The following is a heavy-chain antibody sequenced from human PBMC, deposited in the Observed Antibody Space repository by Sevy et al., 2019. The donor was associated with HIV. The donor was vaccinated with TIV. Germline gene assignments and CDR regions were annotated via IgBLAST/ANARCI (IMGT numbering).Heavy chain of an antibody. J-gene: IGHJ3*02. CDR1: GGSISSGGYS. CDR2: IYHSGST. CDR3: ARAGYYDSSGPDGHDAFDI. D-gene: IGHD3-22*01. Sequence: SETPSLTCAVSGGSISSGGYSWSWIRQPPGKGLEWIGYIYHSGSTYYNPSLKSRVTISVDRSKNQFSLKLSSVTAADTAVYYCARAGYYDSSGPDGHDAFDIWGQGTMVTVSS. V-gene: IGHV4-30-2*01.